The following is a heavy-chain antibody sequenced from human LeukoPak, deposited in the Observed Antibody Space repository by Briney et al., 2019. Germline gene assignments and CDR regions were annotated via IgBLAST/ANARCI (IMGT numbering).Heavy chain of an antibody. D-gene: IGHD3-16*01. CDR2: IYYSGST. CDR1: GGSISSYY. Sequence: SETLSLTCTVSGGSISSYYWSWIRQPPGKGLEWIGYIYYSGSTNCNPSLKSRVTISVDTSKNQFSLKLSSVTAADTAVYYCARAPQGVFDYWGQGTLVTVSS. V-gene: IGHV4-59*12. CDR3: ARAPQGVFDY. J-gene: IGHJ4*02.